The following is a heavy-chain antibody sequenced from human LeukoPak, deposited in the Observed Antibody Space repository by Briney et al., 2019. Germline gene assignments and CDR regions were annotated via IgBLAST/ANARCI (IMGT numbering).Heavy chain of an antibody. V-gene: IGHV4-59*01. CDR2: IYYSGST. Sequence: PSETLSLTCTVSGGSISSYYWSWIRQPPGKGLEWIGYIYYSGSTNYNPSLKSRVTISVDTSKNQFSLKLNSVTATDTAVYYCAREGLAARRGGFDIWGQGTVVTVSS. J-gene: IGHJ3*02. CDR3: AREGLAARRGGFDI. D-gene: IGHD6-6*01. CDR1: GGSISSYY.